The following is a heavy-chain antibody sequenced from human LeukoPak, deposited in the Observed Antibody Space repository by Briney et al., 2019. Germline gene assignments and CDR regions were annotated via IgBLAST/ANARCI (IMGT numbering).Heavy chain of an antibody. CDR3: ARTPQHSYYYYNMDV. Sequence: SVKVSCKASGGTFSTYAITGVRQAPGQGLEWMGGIIPIFGTANYAQKFQDRVMITTDASTSTVYMELTSLRSEDTAVYYCARTPQHSYYYYNMDVWGKGTTVTVAS. CDR1: GGTFSTYA. CDR2: IIPIFGTA. J-gene: IGHJ6*03. V-gene: IGHV1-69*05. D-gene: IGHD5-18*01.